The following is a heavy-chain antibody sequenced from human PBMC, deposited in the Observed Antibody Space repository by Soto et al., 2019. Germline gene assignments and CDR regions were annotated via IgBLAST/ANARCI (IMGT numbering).Heavy chain of an antibody. Sequence: GGSLRLSCVASGLSFSVSTMTWVRQAPGKGLEWVSTTGLSGRTTYYGDSVKGRFTVSRDNSRNTLDLQMSSLRAEDTAVYYCATVHNTSRSFNYWGRGSLVTVSS. CDR3: ATVHNTSRSFNY. V-gene: IGHV3-23*01. CDR1: GLSFSVST. CDR2: TGLSGRTT. D-gene: IGHD1-20*01. J-gene: IGHJ4*02.